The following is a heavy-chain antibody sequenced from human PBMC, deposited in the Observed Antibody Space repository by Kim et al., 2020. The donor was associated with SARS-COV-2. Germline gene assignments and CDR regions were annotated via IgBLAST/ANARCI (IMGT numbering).Heavy chain of an antibody. J-gene: IGHJ4*02. V-gene: IGHV5-51*01. CDR2: T. Sequence: TRYRPSFQGQVTISADKSISTAYLQWSSLKASDTAMYYCARHPSSNYFDYWGQGTLVTVSS. CDR3: ARHPSSNYFDY.